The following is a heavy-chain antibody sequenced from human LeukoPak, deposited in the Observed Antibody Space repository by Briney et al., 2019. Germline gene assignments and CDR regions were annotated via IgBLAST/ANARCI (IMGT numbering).Heavy chain of an antibody. V-gene: IGHV1-8*02. CDR2: MNPNSGNT. CDR1: GYTFTGYY. CDR3: ARFIHLAADNYYYYYMDV. J-gene: IGHJ6*03. D-gene: IGHD2-15*01. Sequence: ASVKVSCKASGYTFTGYYMHWVRQAPGQGLEWMGWMNPNSGNTGYAQKFQGRVTMTRNTSISTAYMELSSLRSEDTAVYYCARFIHLAADNYYYYYMDVWGKGTTVTISS.